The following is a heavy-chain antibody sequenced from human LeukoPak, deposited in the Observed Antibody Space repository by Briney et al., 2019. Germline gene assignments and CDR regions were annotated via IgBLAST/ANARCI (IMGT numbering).Heavy chain of an antibody. D-gene: IGHD1-26*01. CDR1: GYSISSGYY. Sequence: SETLSLTCTVSGYSISSGYYWGWIRPPPGKGLEWIGSIYRSGSTYYNPSLKSRVTISVDTSKNQFSLKLSSVTAADTAVYYCARDIVGATTEDLDYWGQGTLVTVSS. V-gene: IGHV4-38-2*02. CDR2: IYRSGST. CDR3: ARDIVGATTEDLDY. J-gene: IGHJ4*02.